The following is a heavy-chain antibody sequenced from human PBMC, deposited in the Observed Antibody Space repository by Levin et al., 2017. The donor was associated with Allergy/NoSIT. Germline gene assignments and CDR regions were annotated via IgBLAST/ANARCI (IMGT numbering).Heavy chain of an antibody. CDR2: INHSGST. V-gene: IGHV4-34*01. D-gene: IGHD2-2*01. Sequence: SETLSLTCAVYGGSFSGYYWSWIRQPPGKGLEWIGEINHSGSTNYNPSLKSRVTISVDTSKNQFSLKLSSVTAADTAVYYCARRQQRPRYCSSTSCYPPSYFDYWGQGTLVTVSS. CDR3: ARRQQRPRYCSSTSCYPPSYFDY. CDR1: GGSFSGYY. J-gene: IGHJ4*02.